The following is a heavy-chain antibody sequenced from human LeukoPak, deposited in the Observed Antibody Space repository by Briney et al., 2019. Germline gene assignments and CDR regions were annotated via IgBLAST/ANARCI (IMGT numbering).Heavy chain of an antibody. Sequence: SETLSLTCTVSGGSISSSSYYWGWTRQPPGRWLEWIGSIYYSGNTYYNPSLKSRVTISVDTSKNQFSLKLSSVTAADTAVYYCARLRAADYFDYWGQGTLVTVSS. V-gene: IGHV4-39*01. J-gene: IGHJ4*02. D-gene: IGHD6-25*01. CDR3: ARLRAADYFDY. CDR2: IYYSGNT. CDR1: GGSISSSSYY.